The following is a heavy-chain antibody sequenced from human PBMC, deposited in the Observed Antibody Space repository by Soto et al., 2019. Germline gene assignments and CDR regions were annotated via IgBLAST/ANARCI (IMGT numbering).Heavy chain of an antibody. V-gene: IGHV1-69*01. CDR1: GGTFSTHA. J-gene: IGHJ6*02. CDR2: IIPISGTT. CDR3: ARGYCSGGNCYSGMDV. D-gene: IGHD2-15*01. Sequence: QVQLVQSGAEVKKPGSSVKVSCKASGGTFSTHAIIWVRQAPGHGLEWRGGIIPISGTTYYTQKFQGRVTITADEPTSTAFMELSSLKSDDTAVFYCARGYCSGGNCYSGMDVWGQGTMVTVSS.